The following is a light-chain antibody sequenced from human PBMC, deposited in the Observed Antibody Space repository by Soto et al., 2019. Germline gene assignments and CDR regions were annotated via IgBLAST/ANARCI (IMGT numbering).Light chain of an antibody. V-gene: IGLV1-40*01. J-gene: IGLJ3*02. CDR3: QSSDSSLSVSWI. CDR2: DNS. CDR1: SSNIGATYD. Sequence: QSVLTQPPSVSGAPGQTVTISCSGSSSNIGATYDVHWYQQVPGTAPKLLIYDNSNRPSGVPDRFPGSKSGTSASLAITGLQAEDEADYYCQSSDSSLSVSWIFGGGTKLTVL.